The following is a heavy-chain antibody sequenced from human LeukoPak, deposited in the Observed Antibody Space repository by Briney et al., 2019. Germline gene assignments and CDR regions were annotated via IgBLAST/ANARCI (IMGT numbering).Heavy chain of an antibody. CDR2: ISYDGSKK. Sequence: GRSLRLSCAASGFTFSSYGMHWVRQAPGKGLEWVAVISYDGSKKYYADSVKGRFTISRDNAKNTLYLQMNSLRAEDTAVYYCARVGYGNSWYIDYWGQGTLVTVSS. CDR1: GFTFSSYG. D-gene: IGHD6-13*01. V-gene: IGHV3-30*03. J-gene: IGHJ4*02. CDR3: ARVGYGNSWYIDY.